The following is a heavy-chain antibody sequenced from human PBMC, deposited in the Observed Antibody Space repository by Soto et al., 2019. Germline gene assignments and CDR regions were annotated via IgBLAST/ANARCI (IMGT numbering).Heavy chain of an antibody. V-gene: IGHV1-18*01. D-gene: IGHD3-10*01. CDR2: ISAYNGDR. J-gene: IGHJ4*02. Sequence: QVHLVQSGAEVKKPGASVKVSCKASGYIFSSHGISWVRQAPGRGLEWMAWISAYNGDRNYAETLQGRVTVTTDTSTNTAYMELRSLRSDDTAVYYCAREAFDADYIDFWGQGPLVTVSS. CDR1: GYIFSSHG. CDR3: AREAFDADYIDF.